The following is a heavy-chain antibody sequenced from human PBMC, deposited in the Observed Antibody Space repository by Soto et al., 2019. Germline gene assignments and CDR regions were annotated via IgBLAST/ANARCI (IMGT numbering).Heavy chain of an antibody. CDR3: ARMKSHNWFHP. CDR1: GFTVSGSY. J-gene: IGHJ5*02. Sequence: EVQLVESGGGWVQPGGSLRLSCAASGFTVSGSYMSWVRQAPGKGLEWVSVFYNGDGAYYADSVKGRFTISRDNSKNTLYLPMNGLRVEAAVVDHWARMKSHNWFHPWGQGTLVTFSS. CDR2: FYNGDGA. V-gene: IGHV3-66*01.